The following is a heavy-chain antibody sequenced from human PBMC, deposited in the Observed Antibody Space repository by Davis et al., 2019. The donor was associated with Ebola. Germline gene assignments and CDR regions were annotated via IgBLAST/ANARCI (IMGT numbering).Heavy chain of an antibody. J-gene: IGHJ3*02. CDR2: ISSNGGST. D-gene: IGHD2-15*01. Sequence: GGSLRLSCSASGFTFSSYAMHWVRQAPGEGLEYVSAISSNGGSTYYADSVKGRFTISRDNSKNTLYLQMSSLRAEDTAVYYCVAEDIVVVVAATIDAFDIWGQGTMVTVSS. CDR3: VAEDIVVVVAATIDAFDI. CDR1: GFTFSSYA. V-gene: IGHV3-64D*08.